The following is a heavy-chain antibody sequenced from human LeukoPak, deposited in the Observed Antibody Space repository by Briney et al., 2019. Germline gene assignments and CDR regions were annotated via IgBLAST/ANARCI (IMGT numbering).Heavy chain of an antibody. CDR3: ARETNYDDYRTSDY. Sequence: ASVKVSCKSSGYTFAGYYMHWVRQAPGQGFEWMGRIDSNSGGTNYAQNFQGRVTMTRDTSISTVYMELISLRSDDTAVYYCARETNYDDYRTSDYWGQGTLVTVSS. CDR2: IDSNSGGT. J-gene: IGHJ4*02. D-gene: IGHD4-17*01. CDR1: GYTFAGYY. V-gene: IGHV1-2*02.